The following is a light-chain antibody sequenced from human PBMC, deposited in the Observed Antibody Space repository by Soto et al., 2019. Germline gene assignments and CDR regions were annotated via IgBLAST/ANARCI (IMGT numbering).Light chain of an antibody. CDR3: QQYEKWPPWT. CDR2: GAS. CDR1: QSVSTN. V-gene: IGKV3-15*01. Sequence: DIVMTQSPATLSVSPGERATLSCRASQSVSTNLAWYQHRPGQAPRLLIYGASTRATAIPARFSGSGSGTAFTLTISSLQSEDVAISYCQQYEKWPPWTFGQGTKVEIK. J-gene: IGKJ1*01.